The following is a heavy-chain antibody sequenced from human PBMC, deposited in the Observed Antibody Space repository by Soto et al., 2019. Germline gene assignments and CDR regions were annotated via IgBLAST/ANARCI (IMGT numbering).Heavy chain of an antibody. V-gene: IGHV4-39*01. CDR2: IYYSGST. J-gene: IGHJ5*02. CDR3: ARQRWELTNWFDP. CDR1: GVSISSSSYY. Sequence: SETLSLTCPVSGVSISSSSYYWGWIRQPPGKGLEWIGSIYYSGSTYYNPSLKSRVTISVDTSKNQFSLKLSSVTAADTAVYYCARQRWELTNWFDPWGQGTLVTVS. D-gene: IGHD1-26*01.